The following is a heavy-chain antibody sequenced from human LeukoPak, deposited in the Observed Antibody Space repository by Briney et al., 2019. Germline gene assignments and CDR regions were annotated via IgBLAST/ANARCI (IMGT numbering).Heavy chain of an antibody. Sequence: GGSLRLSCAASGFTATSNFMSWVRQAPGKGLEWVSSISSSSTYIYYADSMKGRFTISRDNAKNSLYLQMNSLRAEDTAVYYCARDLSVGAKPDLGFDYWGQGSLVTVSS. V-gene: IGHV3-21*01. CDR1: GFTATSNF. J-gene: IGHJ4*02. D-gene: IGHD1-26*01. CDR3: ARDLSVGAKPDLGFDY. CDR2: ISSSSTYI.